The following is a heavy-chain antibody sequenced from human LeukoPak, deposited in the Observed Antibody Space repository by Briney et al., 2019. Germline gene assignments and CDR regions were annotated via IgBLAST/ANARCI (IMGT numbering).Heavy chain of an antibody. Sequence: PSETLSLTCTVSGGSISGYYWSWIRQPPGKGLQWIGYIYYIGSTNYNPSLKSRVIISVDTSKNQFSLKVSSVTAADTAVYYCVRSKSGTYGWFDPWGQGTLATVSS. D-gene: IGHD4-17*01. CDR3: VRSKSGTYGWFDP. J-gene: IGHJ5*02. CDR2: IYYIGST. CDR1: GGSISGYY. V-gene: IGHV4-59*01.